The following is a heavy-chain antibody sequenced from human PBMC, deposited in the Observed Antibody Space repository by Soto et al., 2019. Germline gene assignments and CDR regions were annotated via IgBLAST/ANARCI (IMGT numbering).Heavy chain of an antibody. J-gene: IGHJ6*02. CDR3: ARDREVGYGMDV. CDR2: IYYSGST. V-gene: IGHV4-31*03. D-gene: IGHD1-26*01. Sequence: QVQLQESGPGLVKPSQTLSLTCTVSGGSISSGGYYWSWIRQHPGKGLEWIGYIYYSGSTYYNPSHKSRVTLSVDTSKNQFSLKLSSVTAADTAVYYCARDREVGYGMDVWGQGTTVTVSS. CDR1: GGSISSGGYY.